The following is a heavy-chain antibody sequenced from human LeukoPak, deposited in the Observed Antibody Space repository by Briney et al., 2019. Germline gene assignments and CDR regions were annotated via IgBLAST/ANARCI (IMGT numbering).Heavy chain of an antibody. CDR1: GGSFSGYY. J-gene: IGHJ4*02. CDR2: INHSGST. V-gene: IGHV4-34*01. D-gene: IGHD3-10*01. Sequence: SETLSLTCAVYGGSFSGYYWSWIRQPPGKGLEWIGEINHSGSTNYNPSLKSRVTISVDTSKNQFSLKLSSVTAADTAVYYCAIFHGGSGAPFDYWGQGTLVTVSS. CDR3: AIFHGGSGAPFDY.